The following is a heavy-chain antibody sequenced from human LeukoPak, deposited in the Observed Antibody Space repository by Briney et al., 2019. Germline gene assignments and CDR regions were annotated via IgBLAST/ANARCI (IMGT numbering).Heavy chain of an antibody. CDR1: GGSFSGYY. D-gene: IGHD6-19*01. CDR2: INQRGST. Sequence: SETLSLTCGVYGGSFSGYYWSWIRQPPGRGLEWIGEINQRGSTNYNPSLKSRVTISVDTSKNQFSLKLSSVTDADTGVYYCATKYSVAVAANPPYFDYWGQGTLVTVSS. V-gene: IGHV4-34*01. CDR3: ATKYSVAVAANPPYFDY. J-gene: IGHJ4*02.